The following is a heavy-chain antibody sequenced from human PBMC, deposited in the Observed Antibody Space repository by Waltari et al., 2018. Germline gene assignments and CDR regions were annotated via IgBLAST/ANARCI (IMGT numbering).Heavy chain of an antibody. CDR1: GGSFSGYY. D-gene: IGHD6-19*01. J-gene: IGHJ6*03. CDR3: ARGSGWPYYYYYYMDV. V-gene: IGHV4-34*01. Sequence: QVQLQQWGAGLLKPSETLSLTCAVYGGSFSGYYWSWIRQPPGKGLEWIGEINHSGSTNYNPSLKSRVTISVDTSKNQFSLKLSSVTAADTAVYYCARGSGWPYYYYYYMDVWGKGTTVTVSS. CDR2: INHSGST.